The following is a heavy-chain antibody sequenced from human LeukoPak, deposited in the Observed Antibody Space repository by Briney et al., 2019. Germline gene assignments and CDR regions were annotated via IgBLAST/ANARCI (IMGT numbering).Heavy chain of an antibody. D-gene: IGHD3-22*01. CDR1: AGSISSSNYY. J-gene: IGHJ3*02. CDR2: IYDSGST. V-gene: IGHV4-61*05. CDR3: ASLTTADAFDI. Sequence: SETLSLTCTVSAGSISSSNYYWGWIRQPPGKGLEWIGYIYDSGSTNCNPSLKSRVTISVDTSKNQFSLKLSSVTAADTAVFYCASLTTADAFDIWGQGTMVTVSS.